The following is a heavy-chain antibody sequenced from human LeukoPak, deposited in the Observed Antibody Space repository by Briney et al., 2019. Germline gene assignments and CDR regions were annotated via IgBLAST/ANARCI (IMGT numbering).Heavy chain of an antibody. V-gene: IGHV3-30*03. CDR3: AGKPYGLGSYYNNGFDP. J-gene: IGHJ5*02. Sequence: GVSLRLSCAASGFTSTTYGMHWVRQAPGKGPEWAAVISNDGSNKYYADSVKGRFTISRDNSKNTVYLQMDSLRADDTAVYYCAGKPYGLGSYYNNGFDPWGQGTLVTVSS. CDR2: ISNDGSNK. D-gene: IGHD3-10*01. CDR1: GFTSTTYG.